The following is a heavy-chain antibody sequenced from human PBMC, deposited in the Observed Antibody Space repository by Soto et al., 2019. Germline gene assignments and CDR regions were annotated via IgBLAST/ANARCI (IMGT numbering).Heavy chain of an antibody. J-gene: IGHJ4*02. CDR2: INSDGSST. CDR1: GFTFSSYW. D-gene: IGHD2-15*01. Sequence: PGGALRLSFAASGFTFSSYWMHWVRQAPGKGLVWVSRINSDGSSTSYADSVKGRFTISRDNAKNTLYLQMNSLRAEDTAVYYCARDPLLYNFDYWGQGTLVTVSS. CDR3: ARDPLLYNFDY. V-gene: IGHV3-74*01.